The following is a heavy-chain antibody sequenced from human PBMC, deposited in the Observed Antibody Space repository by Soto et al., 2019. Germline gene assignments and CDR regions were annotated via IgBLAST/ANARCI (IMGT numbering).Heavy chain of an antibody. CDR3: AHPAPGRDTAMVMFDY. CDR1: GFSLSTSGVG. Sequence: QITLKESGPTLVKPTQTLTLTCTFSGFSLSTSGVGVGWIRQPPEKALEWLALIYWDDDKRYCPSLKSRLTIAKDTSKNQVVLTMTNMDPVDTATYYCAHPAPGRDTAMVMFDYWGQGTLVTDSS. J-gene: IGHJ4*02. D-gene: IGHD5-18*01. V-gene: IGHV2-5*02. CDR2: IYWDDDK.